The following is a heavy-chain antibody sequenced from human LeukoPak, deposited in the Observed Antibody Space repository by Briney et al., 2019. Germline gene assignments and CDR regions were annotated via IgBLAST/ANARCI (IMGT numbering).Heavy chain of an antibody. Sequence: PSETLSLTCAVYGGSFSGYYWSWIRQPPGKGLEWIGEINHSGSTNYNPSLKSRVTISVDTSKNQFSLKLSSVTAADTAVYYCARTKGGCSGGNCPLGYWGQGTLVTVSA. CDR3: ARTKGGCSGGNCPLGY. CDR1: GGSFSGYY. V-gene: IGHV4-34*01. CDR2: INHSGST. D-gene: IGHD2-15*01. J-gene: IGHJ4*02.